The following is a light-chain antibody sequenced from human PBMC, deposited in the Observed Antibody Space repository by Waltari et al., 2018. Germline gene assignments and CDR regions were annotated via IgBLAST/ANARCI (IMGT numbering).Light chain of an antibody. J-gene: IGKJ2*01. V-gene: IGKV3-20*01. Sequence: TLSLSPGERTTLSCRASQSVSSSYLAWYQQKPGQAPRLLIYGTSSRASGSPDRFRGSGSGADFTLTIIRLEPEYFAVYYCQQYGSSPYTFGQGTKLEIK. CDR2: GTS. CDR1: QSVSSSY. CDR3: QQYGSSPYT.